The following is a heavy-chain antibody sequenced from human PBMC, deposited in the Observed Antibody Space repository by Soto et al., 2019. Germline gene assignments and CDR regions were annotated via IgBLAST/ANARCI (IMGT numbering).Heavy chain of an antibody. CDR1: GYTFSDFD. V-gene: IGHV1-8*01. CDR3: ARGNTFNYAVFDV. J-gene: IGHJ6*02. CDR2: MNAKSGDT. Sequence: QAHLEQSGAEVKRPGASVKVSCKASGYTFSDFDINWLRQAPGQGPEWMGWMNAKSGDTFFAQRFQGKFKMTGATSLSTAYMEVGSLTSDDTAMYYCARGNTFNYAVFDVWGQGTTVAVSS. D-gene: IGHD3-16*01.